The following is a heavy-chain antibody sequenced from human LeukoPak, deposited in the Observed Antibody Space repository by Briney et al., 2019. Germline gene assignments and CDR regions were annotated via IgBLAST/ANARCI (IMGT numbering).Heavy chain of an antibody. CDR1: GGSISSRGYY. CDR3: ARDGGIQLWSRYFQH. D-gene: IGHD5-18*01. V-gene: IGHV4-31*03. CDR2: IYYSGST. Sequence: SQTLSLTCTVSGGSISSRGYYWSWIRQHPGKGLEWIGYIYYSGSTYYNPSLKSRVTISVDTSKNQFSLKLSSVTAADTAVYYCARDGGIQLWSRYFQHWGQGTLVTVSS. J-gene: IGHJ1*01.